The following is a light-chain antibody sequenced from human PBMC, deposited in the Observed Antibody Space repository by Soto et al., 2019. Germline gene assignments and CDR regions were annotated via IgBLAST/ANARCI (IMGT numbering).Light chain of an antibody. J-gene: IGKJ1*01. CDR1: QSISYW. CDR3: QQYNNYWT. CDR2: KAS. V-gene: IGKV1-5*03. Sequence: DIQMTQSPSTLSASVGDRVTITCRASQSISYWLAWYQQKPGKAPNLLIYKASSLESGVPSRFSGSVSGTEFTLTISRLQPDDFATYYSQQYNNYWTFGQGTKVEIK.